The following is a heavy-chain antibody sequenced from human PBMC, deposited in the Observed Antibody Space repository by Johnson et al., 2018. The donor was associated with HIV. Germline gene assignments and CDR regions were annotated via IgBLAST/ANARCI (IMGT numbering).Heavy chain of an antibody. D-gene: IGHD3-22*01. CDR1: GFTFSSYG. Sequence: QVQLVESGGGVVQPGGSLRLSCAASGFTFSSYGMHWVRQVPGNGLEWVTFIQYDGTNKDYADSVKGRFTISRDNSKNTLYLQMYSLRAEDTAVYYCARGGDGSVYYFDAFDIWGQGTMVTVSS. J-gene: IGHJ3*02. CDR2: IQYDGTNK. CDR3: ARGGDGSVYYFDAFDI. V-gene: IGHV3-30*02.